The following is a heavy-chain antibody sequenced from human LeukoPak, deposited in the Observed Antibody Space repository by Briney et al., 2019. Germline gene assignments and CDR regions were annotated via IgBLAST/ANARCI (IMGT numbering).Heavy chain of an antibody. Sequence: PGGSLRVSCAASGFTFSNYAMHWVRQATGKGLEWVSAIGTAGDTFYPGSVKGRFTISRENAKNSLYLQMNSLRAEDTAVYYCARQMTPHGNFDYWGQGTLVTVSS. D-gene: IGHD1-26*01. CDR3: ARQMTPHGNFDY. CDR2: IGTAGDT. V-gene: IGHV3-13*01. CDR1: GFTFSNYA. J-gene: IGHJ4*02.